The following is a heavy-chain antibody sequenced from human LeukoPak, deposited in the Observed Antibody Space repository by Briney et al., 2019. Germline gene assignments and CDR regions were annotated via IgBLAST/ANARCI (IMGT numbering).Heavy chain of an antibody. J-gene: IGHJ4*02. V-gene: IGHV3-23*01. CDR2: ISGSGTNT. CDR1: GFTFSSYS. CDR3: AKANGAIFGVAGYFDY. Sequence: PGGSLRLSCAASGFTFSSYSMSWVRQAPGKGLEWVPAISGSGTNTYYADSVKGRFTISRDNSKNTLDLQMNSLRAEDTAVYYCAKANGAIFGVAGYFDYWGQGTLVTVSS. D-gene: IGHD3-3*02.